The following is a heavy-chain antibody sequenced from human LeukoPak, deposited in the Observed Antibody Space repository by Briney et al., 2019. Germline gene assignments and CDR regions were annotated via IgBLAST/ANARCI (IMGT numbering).Heavy chain of an antibody. CDR2: IYYSGST. D-gene: IGHD2/OR15-2a*01. CDR3: ARHVSPECGGCYYYGMDV. CDR1: GGSISSSSYY. Sequence: SETLSVTCIVSGGSISSSSYYWGWIRHPPRKWLEWPGSIYYSGSTYYNPSLKSRVTLSVDTSKNQFSRKLSSVTSANTAANYCARHVSPECGGCYYYGMDVWGQGTTVTVSS. V-gene: IGHV4-39*01. J-gene: IGHJ6*02.